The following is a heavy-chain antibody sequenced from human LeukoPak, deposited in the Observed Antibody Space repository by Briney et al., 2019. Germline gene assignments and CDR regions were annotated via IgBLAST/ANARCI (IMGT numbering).Heavy chain of an antibody. CDR1: GFTFSSYA. CDR3: AKFPTVVVPTHGMDV. J-gene: IGHJ6*02. Sequence: GGSLRLSCAASGFTFSSYAMSWVRQAPGKGLEWVSAISGSGGGTYYADSVKGRFTISRDNSKNTLYLQMNSLRAEDTAVYYCAKFPTVVVPTHGMDVWGQGTMVTVSS. D-gene: IGHD2-2*01. V-gene: IGHV3-23*01. CDR2: ISGSGGGT.